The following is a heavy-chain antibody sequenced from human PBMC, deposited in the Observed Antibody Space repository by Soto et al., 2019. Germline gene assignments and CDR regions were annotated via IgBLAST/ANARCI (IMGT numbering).Heavy chain of an antibody. CDR1: GGTFSSYA. CDR3: ARSQGSSTSLEIYYYYYYGMDV. Sequence: QVQLVQSGAEVKKPGSSVKVSCKASGGTFSSYAISWVRQAPGQGLEWMGGIIPISGTANYAQKFQGRVTITADESTSTAYMEQSSLRSEDTAVYYCARSQGSSTSLEIYYYYYYGMDVWGQGTTVTVS. D-gene: IGHD2-2*01. V-gene: IGHV1-69*01. J-gene: IGHJ6*02. CDR2: IIPISGTA.